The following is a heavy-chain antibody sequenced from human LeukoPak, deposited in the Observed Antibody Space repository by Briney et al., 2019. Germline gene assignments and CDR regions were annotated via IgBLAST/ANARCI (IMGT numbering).Heavy chain of an antibody. CDR3: AREIAIGRAAMEGLLH. V-gene: IGHV7-4-1*02. J-gene: IGHJ4*02. CDR2: INTNTGDP. D-gene: IGHD5-18*01. Sequence: GASVKVSCKASGYTFTSYGISWVRQAPGQGLEWMGWINTNTGDPAYAQGFTGRFVFSLDTSVSTAYLQISSLKADDTAVYYCAREIAIGRAAMEGLLHWGQGTLVTVSS. CDR1: GYTFTSYG.